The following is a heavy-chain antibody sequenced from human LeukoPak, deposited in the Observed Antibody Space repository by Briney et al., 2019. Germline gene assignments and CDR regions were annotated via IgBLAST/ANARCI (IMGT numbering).Heavy chain of an antibody. D-gene: IGHD2-2*01. CDR1: GFTFSSYE. CDR3: ARKYCSSTSCLFDY. J-gene: IGHJ4*02. CDR2: ISTSGSPI. Sequence: GRSLRLSCAASGFTFSSYEMDWVRQAPGKGLEGVSYISTSGSPIYYADSVKGRFTISRDNAKNSLYLQMNSLRAEDTAVYYCARKYCSSTSCLFDYWGQGTLVTVSS. V-gene: IGHV3-48*03.